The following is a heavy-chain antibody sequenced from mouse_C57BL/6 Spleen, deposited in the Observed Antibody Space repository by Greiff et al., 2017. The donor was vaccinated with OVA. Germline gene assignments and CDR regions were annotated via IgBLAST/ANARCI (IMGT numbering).Heavy chain of an antibody. J-gene: IGHJ1*03. V-gene: IGHV5-4*01. D-gene: IGHD1-1*01. CDR2: ISDGGSYT. CDR1: GFTFSSYA. Sequence: EVNVVESGGGLVKPGGSLKLSCAASGFTFSSYAMSWVRQTPEKRLEWVATISDGGSYTYYPDNVKGRFTISRDNAKNNLYLQMSHLKSEDTAMYYCARDQGYGSSYEDWYFDVWGTGTTVTVSS. CDR3: ARDQGYGSSYEDWYFDV.